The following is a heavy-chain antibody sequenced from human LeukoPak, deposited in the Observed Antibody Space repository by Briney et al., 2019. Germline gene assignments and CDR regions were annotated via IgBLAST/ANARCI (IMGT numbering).Heavy chain of an antibody. Sequence: GGSLRLSCAASGFTFSTYWMTWVRRAPGKGLEWVSYISSSSSTIYYADSVKGRFTISRDNAKNSLYLQMNSLRAEDTAVYYCARDTLFDYWGQGTLVTVSS. J-gene: IGHJ4*02. CDR2: ISSSSSTI. CDR3: ARDTLFDY. V-gene: IGHV3-48*04. CDR1: GFTFSTYW.